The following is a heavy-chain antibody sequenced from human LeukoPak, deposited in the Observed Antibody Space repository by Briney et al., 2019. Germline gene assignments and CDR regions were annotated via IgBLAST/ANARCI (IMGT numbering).Heavy chain of an antibody. CDR3: ARDTYYYDSSGYWR. CDR1: GYTFTSYG. V-gene: IGHV1-18*01. D-gene: IGHD3-22*01. J-gene: IGHJ4*02. Sequence: GASVKVSCKASGYTFTSYGISWVRQAPGQGLEWMGWISAYNGNTNYAQKLQGRVTMTTDTSTSTAYMELSSLRSEDTAVYYCARDTYYYDSSGYWRWGQGTLVTVSS. CDR2: ISAYNGNT.